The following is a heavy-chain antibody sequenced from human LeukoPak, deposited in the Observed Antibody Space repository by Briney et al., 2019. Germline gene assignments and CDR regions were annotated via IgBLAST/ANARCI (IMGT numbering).Heavy chain of an antibody. D-gene: IGHD6-19*01. Sequence: ASVKVSCKASGYTFTSYYMHWVRQAPGQGLEWMGIINPSGGSTSYAQKFQGRVTMTRDTSTSTVYMELSSLRSEDTAVYYCARDSRQWLVPTNWFDPWGQGTPVTVSS. CDR1: GYTFTSYY. CDR3: ARDSRQWLVPTNWFDP. CDR2: INPSGGST. J-gene: IGHJ5*02. V-gene: IGHV1-46*01.